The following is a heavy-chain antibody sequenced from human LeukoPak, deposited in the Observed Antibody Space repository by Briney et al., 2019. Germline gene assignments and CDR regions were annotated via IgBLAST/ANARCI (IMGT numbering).Heavy chain of an antibody. CDR3: AKVAGSGLDAFDF. CDR2: ISESGSST. D-gene: IGHD5-12*01. V-gene: IGHV3-23*01. Sequence: EGSLRLSCAASGFTFSNHAMGWVRQGPGKGLEWVSAISESGSSTHYADSVKGRFTISRDNPKSTLFLQMNNLRAEDTAVYYCAKVAGSGLDAFDFWGLGTMVAVSS. J-gene: IGHJ3*01. CDR1: GFTFSNHA.